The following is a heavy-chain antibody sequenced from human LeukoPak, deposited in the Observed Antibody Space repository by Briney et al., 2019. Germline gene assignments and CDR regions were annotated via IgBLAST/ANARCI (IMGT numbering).Heavy chain of an antibody. J-gene: IGHJ4*02. CDR2: ISSSGATT. V-gene: IGHV3-23*01. Sequence: GGSLRPSCAASGFTFSSYAMSWVRQAPGKGLDWVSGISSSGATTYYADSVKGRFTISRDNSKNTLYLQMNSLRAEDTAVYYCASSGSYLFFFDYWGQGTLVTVSS. CDR1: GFTFSSYA. CDR3: ASSGSYLFFFDY. D-gene: IGHD1-26*01.